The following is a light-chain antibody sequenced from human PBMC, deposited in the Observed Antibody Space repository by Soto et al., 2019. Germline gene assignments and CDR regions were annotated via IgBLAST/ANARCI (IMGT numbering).Light chain of an antibody. Sequence: EVVLTQSPGTLSLSPGERATLSCRASQSVGSSYLAWYQQKPGQAPRVLIYGTSSRATGIPDRFSGSGSGTDFTLTISRLEPEDFATYYCQQLNSYPTWTFGQGTKVDIK. CDR3: QQLNSYPTWT. CDR2: GTS. J-gene: IGKJ1*01. CDR1: QSVGSSY. V-gene: IGKV3-20*01.